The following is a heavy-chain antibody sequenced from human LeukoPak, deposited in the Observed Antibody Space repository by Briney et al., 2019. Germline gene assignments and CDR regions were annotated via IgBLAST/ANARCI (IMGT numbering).Heavy chain of an antibody. CDR1: GFTFRTYA. Sequence: GGSLRLSCAASGFTFRTYAMNWVRQAPGKGLEWVAVISDDGSNKYYAESVKGQFTISRDNSKNTLYLQMNSLRAEDTAVYYCASWGRGATSHPNADYWGQGTLVTVSS. CDR3: ASWGRGATSHPNADY. CDR2: ISDDGSNK. J-gene: IGHJ4*02. D-gene: IGHD3-16*01. V-gene: IGHV3-30*04.